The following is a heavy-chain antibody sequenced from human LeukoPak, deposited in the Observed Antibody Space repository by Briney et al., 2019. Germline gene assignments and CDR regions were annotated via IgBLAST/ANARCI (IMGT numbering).Heavy chain of an antibody. V-gene: IGHV1-18*01. CDR1: GYTFTSYG. Sequence: VASVKVSCKASGYTFTSYGISWVRQAPGQGLEWMGWISAYNGNTNYAQKLQGRVTMTTDTSTSTVYMELSSLRSEDTAVYYCARDHFDWLRSYYYYYMDVWGKGTTVTVSS. CDR2: ISAYNGNT. CDR3: ARDHFDWLRSYYYYYMDV. J-gene: IGHJ6*03. D-gene: IGHD3-9*01.